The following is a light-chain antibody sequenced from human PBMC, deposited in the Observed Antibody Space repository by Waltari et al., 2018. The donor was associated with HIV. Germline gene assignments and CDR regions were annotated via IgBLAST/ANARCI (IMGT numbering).Light chain of an antibody. CDR2: CND. V-gene: IGLV1-44*01. CDR1: SSNIGSNT. CDR3: AAWDDSLDGFV. Sequence: QSVLTQPPSASGTPGQRVTISCSGSSSNIGSNTVNWYQQVPGTAPKLLIYCNDQRPSGVPDRFSGSESGTSASLAISGRQSEDEADYYCAAWDDSLDGFVFGTGTKVTVL. J-gene: IGLJ1*01.